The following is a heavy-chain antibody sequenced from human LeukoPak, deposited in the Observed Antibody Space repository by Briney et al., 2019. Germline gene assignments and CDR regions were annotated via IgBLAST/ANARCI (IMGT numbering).Heavy chain of an antibody. CDR1: GYTFTGYY. CDR2: INPNGGGT. V-gene: IGHV1-2*02. J-gene: IGHJ5*02. CDR3: ARAGVSAAIGKLNWFDP. Sequence: GASVKVSCKASGYTFTGYYMHWVRQAPGQGLEWMGWINPNGGGTNYAQKFQGRVTMTRDTSISTAYMELSRLRSDDTAVYYCARAGVSAAIGKLNWFDPWGQGTLVTVSS. D-gene: IGHD2-2*02.